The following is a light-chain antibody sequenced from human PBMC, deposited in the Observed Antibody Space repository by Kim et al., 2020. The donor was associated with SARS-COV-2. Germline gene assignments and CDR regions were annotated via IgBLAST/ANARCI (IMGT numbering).Light chain of an antibody. J-gene: IGKJ4*01. V-gene: IGKV3-15*01. CDR3: QQCSKWPLT. CDR2: RAS. Sequence: EIVMTQSPATLSVSPGERVTLSCRASQTVDRNLAWYQQKGGQPPRLLIYRASTLATDIPDRFSGSGSGTEFTLTIHSLRSEDSGNYYCQQCSKWPLTFGGGTKVDIK. CDR1: QTVDRN.